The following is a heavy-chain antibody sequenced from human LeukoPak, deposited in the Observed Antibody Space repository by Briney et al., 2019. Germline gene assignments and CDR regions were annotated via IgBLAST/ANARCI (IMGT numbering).Heavy chain of an antibody. Sequence: ASVKVSCKASGYTFTSYDINWVRQATGQGLEWMGWMNPDSGNTGYAQKFQGRVTMTRNTSISTAYMELSSLRSEDTAVYYCARGPNYYDSSGYYVPPYYYYGVDVWGQGTTVTVSS. CDR1: GYTFTSYD. CDR3: ARGPNYYDSSGYYVPPYYYYGVDV. CDR2: MNPDSGNT. V-gene: IGHV1-8*01. J-gene: IGHJ6*02. D-gene: IGHD3-22*01.